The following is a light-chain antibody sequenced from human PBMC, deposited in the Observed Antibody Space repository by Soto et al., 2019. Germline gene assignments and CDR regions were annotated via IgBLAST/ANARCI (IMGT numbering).Light chain of an antibody. CDR1: QSVNSSY. J-gene: IGKJ3*01. CDR2: GAS. V-gene: IGKV3-20*01. Sequence: EIVLTQSPGTLSLSPGERATLSCRASQSVNSSYLAWYQQKPSQAPRLLMYGASSRATGIPDRFSGSGSGTYFTLTISRLEPEDFAVYYCQQYGSSFTFGPGTKVDIK. CDR3: QQYGSSFT.